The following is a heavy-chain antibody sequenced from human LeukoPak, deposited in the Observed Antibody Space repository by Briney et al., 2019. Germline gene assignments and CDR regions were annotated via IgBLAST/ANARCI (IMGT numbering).Heavy chain of an antibody. CDR3: AKAGKYYYDSSGYYPGDY. J-gene: IGHJ4*02. CDR1: GFTFSSYA. V-gene: IGHV3-23*01. Sequence: SGGSLRLSCAASGFTFSSYAMSWVRQAPGKGLEWVSAISGSGGSTYYADSVKGRFTISRDNSKNTLYLQMNSLRAEDTAVYYCAKAGKYYYDSSGYYPGDYWGQGTLVTVSS. CDR2: ISGSGGST. D-gene: IGHD3-22*01.